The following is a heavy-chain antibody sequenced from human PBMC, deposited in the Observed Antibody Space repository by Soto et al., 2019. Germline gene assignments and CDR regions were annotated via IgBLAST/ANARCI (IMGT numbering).Heavy chain of an antibody. Sequence: TLSLTCTVSGGSISSGGYYWSWIRQHPGKGLEWIGYIYYSGSTYYNPSLKSRVTISVDTSKNQFSLKLSSVTAADTAVYYCARDLGFGESKAYYFDYWGQGTLVTVSS. CDR1: GGSISSGGYY. J-gene: IGHJ4*02. V-gene: IGHV4-31*03. D-gene: IGHD3-10*01. CDR3: ARDLGFGESKAYYFDY. CDR2: IYYSGST.